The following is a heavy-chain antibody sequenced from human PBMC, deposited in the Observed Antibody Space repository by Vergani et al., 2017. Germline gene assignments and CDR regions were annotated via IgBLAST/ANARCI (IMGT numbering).Heavy chain of an antibody. J-gene: IGHJ4*02. Sequence: QVQLVESGGGVVQPGGSLRLSRAASGFTFSSYGMHWVRQAPGKGLEWVAFIRYDGSNKYYADSVKGRFTISRDNSKNTLYLQMNSLRAEDTAVYYCAKDREDSSGYSTIGGFDYWGQGTLVTVSS. CDR1: GFTFSSYG. CDR3: AKDREDSSGYSTIGGFDY. CDR2: IRYDGSNK. V-gene: IGHV3-30*02. D-gene: IGHD3-22*01.